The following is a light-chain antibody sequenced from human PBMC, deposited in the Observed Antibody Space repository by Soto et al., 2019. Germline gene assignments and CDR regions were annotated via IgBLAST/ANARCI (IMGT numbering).Light chain of an antibody. CDR2: DAS. Sequence: IVFTQCPGTLSLSPGERATLSCRASQSVSSYLAWYQQKPGQAPRLLIYDASNRATGIPARFSGSGSGTDFTLTISSLEPEDFAVYYCQQRSNWPITFGQGTRLE. V-gene: IGKV3-11*01. CDR3: QQRSNWPIT. CDR1: QSVSSY. J-gene: IGKJ5*01.